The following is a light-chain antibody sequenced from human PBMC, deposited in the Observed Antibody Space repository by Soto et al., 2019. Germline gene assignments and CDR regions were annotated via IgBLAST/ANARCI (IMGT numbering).Light chain of an antibody. V-gene: IGKV3-20*01. CDR3: QQYGSSPLYT. J-gene: IGKJ2*01. CDR1: QSVSSSY. Sequence: EIVLTQSPGPLSLSPGERATLSCRASQSVSSSYLAWYQQKPGQAPRLLIYGASSRATGIPDRFSGSGSGTDFTLTIISLEPEDFAVYYCQQYGSSPLYTLGQGTKLEIK. CDR2: GAS.